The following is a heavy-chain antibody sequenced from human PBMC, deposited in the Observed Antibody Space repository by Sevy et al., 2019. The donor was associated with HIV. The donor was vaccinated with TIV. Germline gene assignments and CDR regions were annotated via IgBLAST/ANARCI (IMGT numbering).Heavy chain of an antibody. CDR1: GFTFSSYA. CDR2: ISGSGGST. CDR3: AKDRYHTSGYYPEGAFDI. V-gene: IGHV3-23*01. D-gene: IGHD3-22*01. Sequence: GGSLRLSCAASGFTFSSYALNWVRQAPGKGLEWVSTISGSGGSTYYAASVKGRFTISRDNSKNTLSFQMASLRAEDTAVYYCAKDRYHTSGYYPEGAFDIWGQGTMVTVSS. J-gene: IGHJ3*02.